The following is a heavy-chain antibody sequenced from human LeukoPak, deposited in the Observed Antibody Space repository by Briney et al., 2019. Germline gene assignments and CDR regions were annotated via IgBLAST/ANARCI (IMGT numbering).Heavy chain of an antibody. CDR2: INHSGST. Sequence: SETLSLTCAVYGGSFNGYYWSWIRQPPGKGLEWIGEINHSGSTNYNPSLKSRVTISVDTSKNQFSLKLSSVTAADTAVYYCARGKGRVPGAFDIWGQGTMVTVSS. CDR3: ARGKGRVPGAFDI. V-gene: IGHV4-34*01. CDR1: GGSFNGYY. J-gene: IGHJ3*02.